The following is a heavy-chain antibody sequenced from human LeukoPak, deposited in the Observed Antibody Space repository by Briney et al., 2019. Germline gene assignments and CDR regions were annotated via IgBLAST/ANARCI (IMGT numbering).Heavy chain of an antibody. CDR2: IIPIFGIA. V-gene: IGHV1-69*04. CDR3: ARDAPDYGDHFGLNDY. Sequence: ASVKVSCKASGGTFSSYAISWVRQAPGQGLEWMGRIIPIFGIANYAQKFQGRVTITADKSTSTAYMELSSLRSEDTAVYYCARDAPDYGDHFGLNDYWGQGTLVTVSS. CDR1: GGTFSSYA. J-gene: IGHJ4*02. D-gene: IGHD4-17*01.